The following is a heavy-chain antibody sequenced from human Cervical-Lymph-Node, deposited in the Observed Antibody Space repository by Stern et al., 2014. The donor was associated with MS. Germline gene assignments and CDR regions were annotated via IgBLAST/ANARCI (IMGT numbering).Heavy chain of an antibody. J-gene: IGHJ2*01. CDR3: ARYFIATTGFRFWYXDV. CDR2: LAWDDDK. D-gene: IGHD4-17*01. V-gene: IGHV2-70*01. Sequence: QITLKESGPALVKPTQTLTLTCAFSGFSLNSDGMCVGWLRQSPGKAPEWLALLAWDDDKYYSKSLQTRLTISKDTSKNHVVLTMTNMDPVDTATYYCARYFIATTGFRFWYXDVWGRGTLVTVSS. CDR1: GFSLNSDGMC.